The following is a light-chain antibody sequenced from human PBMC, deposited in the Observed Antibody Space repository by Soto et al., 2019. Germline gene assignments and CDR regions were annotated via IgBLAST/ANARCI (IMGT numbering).Light chain of an antibody. Sequence: QSALTQPASVSGSPGQSITISCTGTSSDVGGYNYVSWYQQHPGKAPKFMIYDVSNRPSGVPHRFSGSKSGNTASLTISGLQDEDEADYYCCSYTSSSTPGVFGGGTKLTVL. CDR3: CSYTSSSTPGV. V-gene: IGLV2-14*01. CDR1: SSDVGGYNY. CDR2: DVS. J-gene: IGLJ3*02.